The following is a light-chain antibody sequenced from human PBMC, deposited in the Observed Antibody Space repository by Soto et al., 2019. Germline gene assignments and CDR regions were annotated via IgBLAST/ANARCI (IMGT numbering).Light chain of an antibody. V-gene: IGLV1-40*01. J-gene: IGLJ1*01. CDR1: ISNLGAPYD. CDR3: QSYDSSLSGYV. Sequence: QSALTQPPSVSGAPGQTVIISCSGSISNLGAPYDVNWFRQLPGTVPRLLIYGNNNRPSGVPDRFSGSKSGTSASLAITGLQAEDEADYYCQSYDSSLSGYVFGTGTKVTVL. CDR2: GNN.